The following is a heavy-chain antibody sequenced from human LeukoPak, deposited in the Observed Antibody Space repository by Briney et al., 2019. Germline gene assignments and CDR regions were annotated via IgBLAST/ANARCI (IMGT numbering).Heavy chain of an antibody. D-gene: IGHD3-22*01. CDR1: GGSISSYY. Sequence: PSETLSLTCTVSGGSISSYYWSWIRQPPGKGLEWIGYIYYSGSTIYNPSLKSRVTISADTSKNQFSLKLSSVTAADTAVYYCARGNLSGYYSGWFDPWGQGTLVTVSS. CDR2: IYYSGST. J-gene: IGHJ5*02. CDR3: ARGNLSGYYSGWFDP. V-gene: IGHV4-59*01.